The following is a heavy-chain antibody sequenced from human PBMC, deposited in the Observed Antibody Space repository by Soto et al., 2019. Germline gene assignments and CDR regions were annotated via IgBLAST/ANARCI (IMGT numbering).Heavy chain of an antibody. CDR3: ARAEGIVVYAIDI. CDR1: GGSISSYY. V-gene: IGHV4-59*01. CDR2: IYYSGST. J-gene: IGHJ3*02. D-gene: IGHD1-26*01. Sequence: QVQLQESGPGLVKPSETLSLTCTVSGGSISSYYWSWIRQPPGKGLEWIGYIYYSGSTNYNPSLNRRVTISVYTSKIQFSLKLSSVSAVDTAVYYCARAEGIVVYAIDIGGQGTMVTVSS.